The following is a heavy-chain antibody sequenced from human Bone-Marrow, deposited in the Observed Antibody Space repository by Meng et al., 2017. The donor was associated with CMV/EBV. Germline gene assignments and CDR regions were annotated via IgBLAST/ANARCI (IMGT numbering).Heavy chain of an antibody. CDR2: IYNSGST. V-gene: IGHV4-59*01. CDR3: ARVLSGWLDP. CDR1: DDSISSYY. Sequence: SEPLSLTCSVSDDSISSYYWSWIRQLPGKGLEWIGDIYNSGSTNYNPSLQSRVIISVDTSKNQFSLKVRSVTAADTAVYYCARVLSGWLDPWGQGTLVTVSS. J-gene: IGHJ5*02.